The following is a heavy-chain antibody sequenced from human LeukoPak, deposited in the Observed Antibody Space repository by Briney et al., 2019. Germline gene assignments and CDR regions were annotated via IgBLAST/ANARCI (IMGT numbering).Heavy chain of an antibody. D-gene: IGHD6-13*01. Sequence: PGGSLRLSCAASGFTFSSYAMHWVRQAPGKGLEWVAVISYDGSNKYYADSMKGRFTISRDNSKNTLYLQMNSLRAEDTAVYYCARDNSFGDEYSSSWFRFQHWGQGTLVTVSS. CDR2: ISYDGSNK. CDR1: GFTFSSYA. J-gene: IGHJ1*01. CDR3: ARDNSFGDEYSSSWFRFQH. V-gene: IGHV3-30-3*01.